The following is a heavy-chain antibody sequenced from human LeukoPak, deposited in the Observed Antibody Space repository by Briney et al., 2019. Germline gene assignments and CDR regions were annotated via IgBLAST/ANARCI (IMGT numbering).Heavy chain of an antibody. CDR1: GFTFDNYG. D-gene: IGHD1-14*01. CDR3: ASWEPSY. CDR2: ISVSGGST. V-gene: IGHV3-23*01. J-gene: IGHJ4*02. Sequence: PGGSLRLSCAASGFTFDNYGMSWVRQAPGKGLQWVSYISVSGGSTYYTDSVKGRFTISRDNAKNSLYLQMNSLRAEDTAVYYCASWEPSYWGQGTLVTVSS.